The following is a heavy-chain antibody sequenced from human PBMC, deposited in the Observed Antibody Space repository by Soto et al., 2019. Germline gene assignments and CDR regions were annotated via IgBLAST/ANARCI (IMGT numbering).Heavy chain of an antibody. J-gene: IGHJ6*02. CDR2: IYYSGST. D-gene: IGHD6-19*01. V-gene: IGHV4-30-4*01. Sequence: QVQLQESGPGLVKPSQTLSLTCTVSGGSISSGDYYWSWIRQPPGKGLEWIGYIYYSGSTYYNPSPHSRVTITAETSTNNFSPKLSSATAAATAVYYCASAPSTIGWSYYYYYGMDVWGQGTTVTVSS. CDR1: GGSISSGDYY. CDR3: ASAPSTIGWSYYYYYGMDV.